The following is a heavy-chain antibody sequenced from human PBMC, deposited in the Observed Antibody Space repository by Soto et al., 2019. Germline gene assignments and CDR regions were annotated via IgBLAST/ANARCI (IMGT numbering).Heavy chain of an antibody. D-gene: IGHD3-3*01. CDR1: GFTFSSYA. V-gene: IGHV3-23*01. CDR3: AKDDFWSGYAYYCYCMDV. CDR2: ISGSGGSK. Sequence: GESLKISCAASGFTFSSYAMSWVRQAPGKGLEWVSAISGSGGSKYYGDTVKGRFTISRDNSKNTLDLQMNSLRAEDTAVDYCAKDDFWSGYAYYCYCMDVWGQGTTVTVSS. J-gene: IGHJ6*02.